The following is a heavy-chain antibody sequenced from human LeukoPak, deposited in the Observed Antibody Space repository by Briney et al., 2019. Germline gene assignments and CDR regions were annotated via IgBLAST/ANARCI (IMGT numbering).Heavy chain of an antibody. V-gene: IGHV3-7*04. Sequence: PGGSLRPSCATSGFTFSNYWMTWVRQASGKGLEWVANINRDGSDKYYMASVQGRFTISRDNAKNSLSLQMNSLRGEDTAVYFCARAIEGAYDLWGQGTLVTVSS. D-gene: IGHD5-12*01. CDR2: INRDGSDK. CDR3: ARAIEGAYDL. J-gene: IGHJ4*02. CDR1: GFTFSNYW.